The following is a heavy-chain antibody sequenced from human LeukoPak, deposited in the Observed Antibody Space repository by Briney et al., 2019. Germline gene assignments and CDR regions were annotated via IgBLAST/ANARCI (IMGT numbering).Heavy chain of an antibody. J-gene: IGHJ4*02. V-gene: IGHV3-48*01. Sequence: GGSLRLSCEASGFTFSSSSMNWARQAPGKGLEWLAYISTTGTIYYAESVKGRFTISRDNAKNSLYLEMNSLRAEDTAVYYCARLTDYWGQGTLVTVSS. CDR1: GFTFSSSS. CDR3: ARLTDY. CDR2: ISTTGTI. D-gene: IGHD1-14*01.